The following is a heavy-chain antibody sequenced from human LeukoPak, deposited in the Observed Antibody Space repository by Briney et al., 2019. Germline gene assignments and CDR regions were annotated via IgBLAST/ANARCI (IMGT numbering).Heavy chain of an antibody. CDR3: TRAGLTYYDILTGYYFDY. J-gene: IGHJ4*02. Sequence: GGSLRLSCTASGFTFGDYAMSWVRQAPGKGLGWVGFIRSKAYGGTKEYAASGKGRFTISRDDSKRIPYLQMNSLKTEDTAVYYCTRAGLTYYDILTGYYFDYWGQGTLVTVSS. V-gene: IGHV3-49*04. CDR1: GFTFGDYA. CDR2: IRSKAYGGTK. D-gene: IGHD3-9*01.